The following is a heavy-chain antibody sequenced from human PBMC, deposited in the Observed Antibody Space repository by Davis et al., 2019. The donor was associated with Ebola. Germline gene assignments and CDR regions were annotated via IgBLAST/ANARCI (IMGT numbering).Heavy chain of an antibody. CDR2: IGGSGSPI. CDR3: ARGDGY. D-gene: IGHD5-24*01. CDR1: GFNFNRFE. J-gene: IGHJ4*02. Sequence: GGSLRLSCVASGFNFNRFELNWVRQAPGKGLEWVSYIGGSGSPIYYADSVKGRFTISRDNAKNSLYLQMNSLRAEDTAVYYCARGDGYWGQGPLVTVSS. V-gene: IGHV3-48*03.